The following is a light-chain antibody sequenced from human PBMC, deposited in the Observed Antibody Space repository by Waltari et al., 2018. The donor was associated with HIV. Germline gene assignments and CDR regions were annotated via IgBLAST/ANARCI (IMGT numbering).Light chain of an antibody. CDR1: NSDVGGYDS. CDR3: WSYAGSYTSV. CDR2: DVS. Sequence: QSALTQPRSVSASPGQSVTIPCTGTNSDVGGYDSVSWYQHHPGKAPKLLIYDVSKRPSRVPDRFSASKSGNTASLTISGLQAEDEADYYCWSYAGSYTSVFGTGTQVTVL. V-gene: IGLV2-11*01. J-gene: IGLJ1*01.